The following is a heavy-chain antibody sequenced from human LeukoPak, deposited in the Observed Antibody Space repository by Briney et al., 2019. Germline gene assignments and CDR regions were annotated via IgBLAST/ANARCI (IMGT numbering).Heavy chain of an antibody. J-gene: IGHJ5*02. CDR3: ARDPRNVGLAP. CDR1: GSSLSGYW. V-gene: IGHV3-74*01. CDR2: NNGDGSTT. D-gene: IGHD2-15*01. Sequence: GGSLRLSCVASGSSLSGYWMYWVRQAPGKGLMYISRNNGDGSTTNYADVVKGRFTMSRDNVKNTLYLQMNSLRVEDTAVYYCARDPRNVGLAPWGQGTLVTVSS.